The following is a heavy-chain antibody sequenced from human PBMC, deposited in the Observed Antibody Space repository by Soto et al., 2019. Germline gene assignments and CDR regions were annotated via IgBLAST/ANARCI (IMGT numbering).Heavy chain of an antibody. CDR3: ARDQTDSGGYSDS. CDR2: IWNDGSNE. CDR1: GFTFSSYG. J-gene: IGHJ4*02. Sequence: GGSLRLSCEASGFTFSSYGMHWVRQAPGKGLEWVAIIWNDGSNEYYADSVKGRFTISRDNSKNTLYLQVSNLRAEDTAVYFCARDQTDSGGYSDSWGQGTLVTVS. D-gene: IGHD3-22*01. V-gene: IGHV3-33*01.